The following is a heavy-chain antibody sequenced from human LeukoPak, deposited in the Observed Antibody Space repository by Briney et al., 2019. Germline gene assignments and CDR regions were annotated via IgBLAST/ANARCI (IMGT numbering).Heavy chain of an antibody. D-gene: IGHD6-6*01. CDR1: GGSISSYY. CDR3: AGYSSSSHGDYYYYMDV. Sequence: PSETLSLTCTVSGGSISSYYWSWIRQPAGKGLEWIGRIYTSGSTNYNPSLKSRVTMSVDTSKNQFSLKLSSVTAADTAVYYCAGYSSSSHGDYYYYMDVWGKGTTVTVSS. CDR2: IYTSGST. J-gene: IGHJ6*03. V-gene: IGHV4-4*07.